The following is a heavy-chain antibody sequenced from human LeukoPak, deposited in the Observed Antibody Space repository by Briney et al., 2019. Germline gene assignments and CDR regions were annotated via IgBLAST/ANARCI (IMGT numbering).Heavy chain of an antibody. CDR3: ARDPIYTFDGPEYFQH. Sequence: GGSLRLSCAASGFTFSSYEMHWVRQPPGKGLEWVSYISSSDSTIYYADSVKGRFTISRDNAKKSLYLQMNILRAEDTAVYYCARDPIYTFDGPEYFQHWGQGTLVTVSS. D-gene: IGHD2-2*02. CDR1: GFTFSSYE. V-gene: IGHV3-48*03. CDR2: ISSSDSTI. J-gene: IGHJ1*01.